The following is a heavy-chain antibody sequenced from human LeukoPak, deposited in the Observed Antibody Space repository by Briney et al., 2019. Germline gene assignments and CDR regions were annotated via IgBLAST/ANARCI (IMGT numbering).Heavy chain of an antibody. Sequence: GASVKVSCKASGGTFSSYAISWVRQAPGQGLEWMGGIIPIFGTANYAQKFQGRVTITADKSTSTAYMELSSLRSEDTAVYYCARDQRSSSPQDYWGQGTLVTVSS. CDR2: IIPIFGTA. J-gene: IGHJ4*02. D-gene: IGHD6-6*01. CDR1: GGTFSSYA. CDR3: ARDQRSSSPQDY. V-gene: IGHV1-69*06.